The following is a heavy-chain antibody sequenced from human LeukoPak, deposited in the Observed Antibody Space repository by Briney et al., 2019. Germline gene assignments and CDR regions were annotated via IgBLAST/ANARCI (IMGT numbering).Heavy chain of an antibody. CDR3: ARRGNSGYDYDY. Sequence: SQTLSLTCAVSGGSISSGGYSWSWIRQSPGKGLEWIGEVYHSGSTSNNPSLQSRVALSVDTSKNQFSLKLSSVTAADTAIYYCARRGNSGYDYDYWGQGTLVTVSS. CDR1: GGSISSGGYS. V-gene: IGHV4-30-2*06. D-gene: IGHD5-12*01. CDR2: VYHSGST. J-gene: IGHJ4*02.